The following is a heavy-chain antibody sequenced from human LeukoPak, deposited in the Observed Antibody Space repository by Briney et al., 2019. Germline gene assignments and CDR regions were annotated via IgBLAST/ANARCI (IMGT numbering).Heavy chain of an antibody. CDR3: ARRKTASGPYDY. J-gene: IGHJ4*02. CDR1: GFTLNSYS. D-gene: IGHD1-26*01. Sequence: GGSLRLSCAASGFTLNSYSMHWVRQAPGKGLVWVSRIYGDGSDASYADSVKGRFTISRDNAKNTLYLEMNSLRAEDTAVYYCARRKTASGPYDYWGQGTLVTVSS. V-gene: IGHV3-74*01. CDR2: IYGDGSDA.